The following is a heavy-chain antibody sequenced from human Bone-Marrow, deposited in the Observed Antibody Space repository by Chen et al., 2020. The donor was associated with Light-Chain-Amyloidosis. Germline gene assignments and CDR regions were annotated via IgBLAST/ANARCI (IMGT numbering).Heavy chain of an antibody. D-gene: IGHD5-12*01. CDR2: IYPDDSDA. V-gene: IGHV5-51*01. Sequence: EVQLEQSGPEVKKPGESLKISCKGSGYTFPNYWIGWVRQMPGKGLEWMGVIYPDDSDARYSPSVEGQVTISADKSSTTAYLQWRSLKASDTAMYYCARRRDGYNFDYWGQGTLVTVSS. CDR3: ARRRDGYNFDY. J-gene: IGHJ4*02. CDR1: GYTFPNYW.